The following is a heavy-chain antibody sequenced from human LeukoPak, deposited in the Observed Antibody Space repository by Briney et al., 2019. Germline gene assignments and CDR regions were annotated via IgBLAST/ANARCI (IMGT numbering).Heavy chain of an antibody. CDR3: ARGKSPRPITGTPWDWFDP. D-gene: IGHD1-7*01. J-gene: IGHJ5*02. V-gene: IGHV1-18*01. CDR2: ISAYNGNT. Sequence: ASVKVSCKASGYTFTSYGISRVRQAPGQGLEWMGWISAYNGNTNYAQKLQGRVTMTTDTSTSTAYMELRSLRSDDTAVYYCARGKSPRPITGTPWDWFDPWGQGTLVTVSP. CDR1: GYTFTSYG.